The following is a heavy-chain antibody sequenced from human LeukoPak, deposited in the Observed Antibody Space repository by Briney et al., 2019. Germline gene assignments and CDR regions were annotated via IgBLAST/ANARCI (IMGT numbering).Heavy chain of an antibody. V-gene: IGHV3-48*03. CDR2: ISSSGSTI. D-gene: IGHD2-21*02. Sequence: GGSLRLSCAASGFTFSSYEMNWVRQAPGQGLEWVSYISSSGSTIYYADSVKVRFTISRDNAKNSLYLQMNSLRAEDTAVYYCARGPDLDFVCGCDSRTPGYFDYWGQGTLVTVSS. J-gene: IGHJ4*02. CDR1: GFTFSSYE. CDR3: ARGPDLDFVCGCDSRTPGYFDY.